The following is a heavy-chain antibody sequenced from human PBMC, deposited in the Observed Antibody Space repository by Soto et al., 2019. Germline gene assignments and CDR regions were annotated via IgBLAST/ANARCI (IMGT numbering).Heavy chain of an antibody. CDR2: INPYTGNT. D-gene: IGHD3-9*01. J-gene: IGHJ4*02. CDR3: ARVGVIDIVTGSLDN. CDR1: GYTFSSNG. Sequence: QIQLVQSGTEVTKPGASVKFSCKASGYTFSSNGITWVRQAPGQGLEWMGWINPYTGNTNYAQNFQGRVTMTTDTSTSTAYMELRSLRSDDTAVYYCARVGVIDIVTGSLDNWGQGTLVTVSS. V-gene: IGHV1-18*01.